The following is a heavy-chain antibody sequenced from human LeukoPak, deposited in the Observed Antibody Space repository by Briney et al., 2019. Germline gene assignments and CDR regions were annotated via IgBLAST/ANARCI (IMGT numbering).Heavy chain of an antibody. V-gene: IGHV3-23*01. CDR2: ISGSGDST. CDR1: GFTFSSYG. CDR3: AKTYYSSRAHYYYYYYMDV. J-gene: IGHJ6*03. D-gene: IGHD3-10*01. Sequence: PGGTLRLSCAASGFTFSSYGMSWVRQAPGKGLEWVSAISGSGDSTFYADAVKGRFTISRDNSKNTRYLQMNSLRAEDTAVYYCAKTYYSSRAHYYYYYYMDVWGKGTTVTISS.